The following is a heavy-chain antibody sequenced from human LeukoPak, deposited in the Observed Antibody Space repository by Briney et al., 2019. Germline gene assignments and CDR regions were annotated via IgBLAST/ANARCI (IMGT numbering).Heavy chain of an antibody. CDR1: GFTFSSYE. CDR2: IRSKANSYAT. CDR3: TRHQVEGFDY. V-gene: IGHV3-73*01. D-gene: IGHD2-15*01. J-gene: IGHJ4*02. Sequence: GGSLRLSCAASGFTFSSYEMNWVRQAPGKGLEWVGRIRSKANSYATAYAASVKGRFTISRDDSKNTAYLQMNSLKTEDTAVYYCTRHQVEGFDYWGQGTLVTVSS.